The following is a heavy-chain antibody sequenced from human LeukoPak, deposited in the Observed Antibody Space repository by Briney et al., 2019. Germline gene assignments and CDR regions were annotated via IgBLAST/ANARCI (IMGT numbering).Heavy chain of an antibody. CDR1: GYTFTDYY. Sequence: ASVKVSCKASGYTFTDYYMRWVRQAPGQGLEWMGWIIPNSGGTNYAQKFQGRVTITRDTSTSTAYMELSRLRSDDTAVYYRATGAAHFGGHLYYYYGMDVWGQGTTVTVSS. D-gene: IGHD3-16*01. CDR3: ATGAAHFGGHLYYYYGMDV. J-gene: IGHJ6*02. CDR2: IIPNSGGT. V-gene: IGHV1-2*02.